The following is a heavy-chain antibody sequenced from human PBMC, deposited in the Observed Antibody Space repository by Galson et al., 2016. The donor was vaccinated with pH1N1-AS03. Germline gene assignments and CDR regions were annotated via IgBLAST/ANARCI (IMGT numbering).Heavy chain of an antibody. CDR2: TNGAGSGT. CDR1: GFTFSSYD. CDR3: ALGRRAALAGVPLDR. J-gene: IGHJ4*02. Sequence: SLRLSCAASGFTFSSYDMSWAHQAPGKGLEWVSTTNGAGSGTVYAESVKGRLTISRDNSKNTLFLQMNSLRVEDTAIYYCALGRRAALAGVPLDRWGQGTLVTVSS. V-gene: IGHV3-23*01. D-gene: IGHD6-13*01.